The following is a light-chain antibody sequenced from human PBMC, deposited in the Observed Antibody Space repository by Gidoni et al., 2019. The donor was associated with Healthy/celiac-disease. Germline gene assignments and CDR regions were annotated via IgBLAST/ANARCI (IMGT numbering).Light chain of an antibody. CDR2: AAS. Sequence: DPVTITCRASQGISNYLAWYQQKPGKVPKLLIYAASTLQSGVPSRFSGSGSGTDFTLTISSLQPEDVATYYRQKYNSAPFTFGPGTKVDIK. J-gene: IGKJ3*01. V-gene: IGKV1-27*01. CDR1: QGISNY. CDR3: QKYNSAPFT.